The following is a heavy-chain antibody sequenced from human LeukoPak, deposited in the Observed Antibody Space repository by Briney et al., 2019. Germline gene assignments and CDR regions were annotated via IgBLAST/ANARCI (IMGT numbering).Heavy chain of an antibody. D-gene: IGHD3-3*01. CDR2: MNPNSGNT. J-gene: IGHJ3*02. Sequence: ASVKVSCKASGYTFTGYYIHWVRQAPGQGLEWMGWMNPNSGNTGYAQKFQGRVTITRNTSISTAYMELSSLRSEDTAVYYCARGLPDSYYDFWSGYHDAFDIWGQGTMVTVSS. CDR1: GYTFTGYY. CDR3: ARGLPDSYYDFWSGYHDAFDI. V-gene: IGHV1-8*03.